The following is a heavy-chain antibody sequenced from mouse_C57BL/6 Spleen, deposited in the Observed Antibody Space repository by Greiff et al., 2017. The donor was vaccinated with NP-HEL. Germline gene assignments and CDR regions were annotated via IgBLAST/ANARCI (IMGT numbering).Heavy chain of an antibody. Sequence: QVHVKQPGAELVMPGASVKLSCKASGYTFTSYWMHWVKQRPGQGLEWIGEIDPSDSYTNYNQKFKGKSTLTVDKSSSTAYMQLSSLTSEDSAVYYCAKGAQASYYFDYWGQGTTLTVSS. CDR3: AKGAQASYYFDY. J-gene: IGHJ2*01. CDR2: IDPSDSYT. D-gene: IGHD3-2*02. V-gene: IGHV1-69*01. CDR1: GYTFTSYW.